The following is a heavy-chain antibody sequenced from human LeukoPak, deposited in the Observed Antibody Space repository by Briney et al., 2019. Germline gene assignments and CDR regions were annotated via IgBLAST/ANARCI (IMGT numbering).Heavy chain of an antibody. CDR3: ARVVGATQLDY. V-gene: IGHV4-38-2*02. CDR1: GYSISSNYY. CDR2: MFHSGTT. D-gene: IGHD1-26*01. J-gene: IGHJ4*02. Sequence: SETLSLTCTVSGYSISSNYYWAWIRQPPGKGLEWIGNMFHSGTTAYNPSLKSRVTISKDTSKNQFSLNLRFVTAADTAVYYCARVVGATQLDYWGREFWSPSPQ.